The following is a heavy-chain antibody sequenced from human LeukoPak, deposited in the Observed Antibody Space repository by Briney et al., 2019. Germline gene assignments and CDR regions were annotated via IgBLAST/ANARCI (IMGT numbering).Heavy chain of an antibody. J-gene: IGHJ6*01. CDR1: GFTFSSYG. CDR3: AKDGAGVYYGLDV. CDR2: ISGSGGNT. D-gene: IGHD3-10*01. V-gene: IGHV3-23*01. Sequence: GGSLRLSCAASGFTFSSYGMSWVRQAPGKGLEWVLAISGSGGNTYYADSVKGRFTVSRDNSKNTLYLQMNSLRAEDTAVYYCAKDGAGVYYGLDVWGQGTTVTVSS.